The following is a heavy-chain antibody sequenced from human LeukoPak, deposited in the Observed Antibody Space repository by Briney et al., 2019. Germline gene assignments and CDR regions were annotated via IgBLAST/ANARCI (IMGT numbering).Heavy chain of an antibody. Sequence: GWSLRLSRAASGLTFSTYALRWVRQAPGKGLEGVSRISGSGVSTYYAGSGRGRLTTSRDNSKKTLYLQMNSLRVEDTALYYCAKDVHSSRWYVAFDMWGQGTMVTVSS. V-gene: IGHV3-23*01. CDR1: GLTFSTYA. CDR3: AKDVHSSRWYVAFDM. D-gene: IGHD6-13*01. CDR2: ISGSGVST. J-gene: IGHJ3*02.